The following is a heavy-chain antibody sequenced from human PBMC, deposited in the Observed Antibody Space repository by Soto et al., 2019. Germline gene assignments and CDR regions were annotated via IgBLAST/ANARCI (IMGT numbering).Heavy chain of an antibody. Sequence: EVQLVETGGGLIQPGGSLRLSCAASGFTVSSNYMSWVRQAPGKGLEWVSVIYSGGSTYYADSVKGRFTISRDNSKNTLYLQMNSLRAEDTAVYYCARGGKLRYFDWLLPFDYWGQGTLVTVSS. J-gene: IGHJ4*02. D-gene: IGHD3-9*01. V-gene: IGHV3-53*02. CDR1: GFTVSSNY. CDR3: ARGGKLRYFDWLLPFDY. CDR2: IYSGGST.